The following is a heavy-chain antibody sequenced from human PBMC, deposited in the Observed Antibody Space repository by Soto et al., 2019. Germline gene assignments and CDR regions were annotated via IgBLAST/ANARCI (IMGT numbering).Heavy chain of an antibody. CDR3: AHRSSSGWFDP. Sequence: QITLKESGPTLVKPTQTLTLTCTFSGFSLSTSGVGVGWIRQPPGKALEWLALIYWNDDKRYSPSLKSRLTITKDNPKNQVVLTMTNMDPVDTATYYCAHRSSSGWFDPWGQGTLVTVSS. CDR2: IYWNDDK. D-gene: IGHD6-6*01. CDR1: GFSLSTSGVG. V-gene: IGHV2-5*01. J-gene: IGHJ5*02.